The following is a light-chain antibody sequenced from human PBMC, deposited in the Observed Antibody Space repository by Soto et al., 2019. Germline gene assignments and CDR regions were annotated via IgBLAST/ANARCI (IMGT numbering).Light chain of an antibody. CDR2: RDT. CDR1: NIGSKN. J-gene: IGLJ3*02. CDR3: QVWDSSTVV. Sequence: SYELTQPLSVSVALGQTARITCGGNNIGSKNVHLYQLNPGQAPVLVIYRDTNRTSGIPERFSGSNSGNTATLAISGAQVGDDADYSWQVWDSSTVVFGGGTKLTVL. V-gene: IGLV3-9*01.